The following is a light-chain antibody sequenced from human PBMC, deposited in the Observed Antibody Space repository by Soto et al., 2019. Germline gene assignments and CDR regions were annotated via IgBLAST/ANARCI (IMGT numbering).Light chain of an antibody. CDR2: GAS. V-gene: IGKV3-20*01. Sequence: EIVLTQSPGTLSLSPGERATLSCRASQSVTSTYLAWYQQKPGQPPRLLIYGASSRATGIPDRFSGSGSVTDFTLTISRLEPEDFAVYYCQQYGSSPLTFGQGTKVEIK. J-gene: IGKJ1*01. CDR1: QSVTSTY. CDR3: QQYGSSPLT.